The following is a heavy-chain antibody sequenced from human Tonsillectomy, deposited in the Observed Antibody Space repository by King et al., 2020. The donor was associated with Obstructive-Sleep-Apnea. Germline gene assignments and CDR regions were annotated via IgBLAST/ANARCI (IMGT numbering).Heavy chain of an antibody. CDR3: AKDKRLPGVFNY. J-gene: IGHJ4*02. CDR1: GFIFSTFG. Sequence: VQLVESGGGVVQPGGSLRLSCAASGFIFSTFGMHWVRQAPGKGLEWVAFIRYDGSNESYADSVKGRFTIYRDNSKNTVYLQMSSLRPDDTAVFYCAKDKRLPGVFNYWGQGTLVTVSS. V-gene: IGHV3-30*02. D-gene: IGHD3-10*01. CDR2: IRYDGSNE.